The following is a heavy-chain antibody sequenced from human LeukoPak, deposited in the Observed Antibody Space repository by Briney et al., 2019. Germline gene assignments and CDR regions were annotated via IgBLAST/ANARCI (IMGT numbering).Heavy chain of an antibody. Sequence: SETLSLTWAVYGGSFSGYYWSWIRQPPGKGLEWIGEINHSGSTNYNPSLKSRVTISLDTSRNQHSLKLSSVTAADTAIYYCESGTPQRWSSFWGQGTLVTVSS. CDR1: GGSFSGYY. V-gene: IGHV4-34*01. CDR2: INHSGST. J-gene: IGHJ4*02. CDR3: ESGTPQRWSSF. D-gene: IGHD3-10*01.